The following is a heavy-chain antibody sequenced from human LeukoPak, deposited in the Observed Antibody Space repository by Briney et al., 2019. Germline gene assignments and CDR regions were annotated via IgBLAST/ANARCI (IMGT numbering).Heavy chain of an antibody. V-gene: IGHV3-30*04. Sequence: GGSLRLSCAASGFTFSSYAMHWVRQAPGKGLEWVAVISYDGSNKYYADPVKGRFTISRDNSKNTLYLQMNSLRAEDTAVYYCARDRSGSGYDFFYWGQGTLVTVSS. CDR3: ARDRSGSGYDFFY. CDR2: ISYDGSNK. D-gene: IGHD5-12*01. J-gene: IGHJ4*02. CDR1: GFTFSSYA.